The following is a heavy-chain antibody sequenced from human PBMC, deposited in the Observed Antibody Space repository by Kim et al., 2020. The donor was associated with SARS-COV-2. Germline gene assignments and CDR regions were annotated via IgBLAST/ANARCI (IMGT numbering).Heavy chain of an antibody. V-gene: IGHV4-59*13. D-gene: IGHD6-6*01. CDR3: ASTMAARYFDY. CDR1: GASISSYY. J-gene: IGHJ4*02. CDR2: IYYGGST. Sequence: SETLSLTCTVSGASISSYYWSWIRQPPGKGLEWIGYIYYGGSTNYNPSLSSRVTMSLDTSKKQISLKLSSVTAADTALYYCASTMAARYFDYWGQGTLIT.